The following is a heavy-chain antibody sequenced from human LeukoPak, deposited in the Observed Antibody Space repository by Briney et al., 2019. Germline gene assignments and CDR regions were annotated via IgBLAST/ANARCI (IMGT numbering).Heavy chain of an antibody. Sequence: GGSLRLSCAASGFTFSSYSMNWVRQAPGKGLEWVSSISSSSSYIYYADSVKGRFTISRDNAKNSLYLQMNSLRAEDTAVYYCARDLGQLWVVPAALDYWGQGTLVTVSS. D-gene: IGHD2-2*01. CDR1: GFTFSSYS. CDR3: ARDLGQLWVVPAALDY. V-gene: IGHV3-21*01. J-gene: IGHJ4*02. CDR2: ISSSSSYI.